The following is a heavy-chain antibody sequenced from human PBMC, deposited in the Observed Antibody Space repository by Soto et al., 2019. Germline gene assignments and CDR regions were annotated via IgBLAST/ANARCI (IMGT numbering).Heavy chain of an antibody. CDR3: ARGVLRGVSYYYYGMDV. Sequence: QVQLVQSGAEVKKPGASVKVSCTASGYTFTSYDINWVRQATGQGLEWMGWMNPNSGNTGYAQKFQGRVNMTRNTSRSTDYMELRSLRSEDTAVYYCARGVLRGVSYYYYGMDVWGQGTTVTVSS. D-gene: IGHD3-10*01. V-gene: IGHV1-8*01. CDR2: MNPNSGNT. J-gene: IGHJ6*02. CDR1: GYTFTSYD.